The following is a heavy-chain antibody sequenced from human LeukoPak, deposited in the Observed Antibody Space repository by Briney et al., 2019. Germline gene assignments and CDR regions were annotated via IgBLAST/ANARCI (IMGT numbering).Heavy chain of an antibody. V-gene: IGHV4-59*01. Sequence: PSETLSLTCTVSGGSISSYYWSWIRQPPGKGLEWIGYIYYSGSTNYNPSLKSRVTISVDTSKNQFSLKLSSVTAADTAVYYCARGPHLKMATIDAFDIWGQGTMVTASS. CDR3: ARGPHLKMATIDAFDI. CDR2: IYYSGST. D-gene: IGHD5-24*01. CDR1: GGSISSYY. J-gene: IGHJ3*02.